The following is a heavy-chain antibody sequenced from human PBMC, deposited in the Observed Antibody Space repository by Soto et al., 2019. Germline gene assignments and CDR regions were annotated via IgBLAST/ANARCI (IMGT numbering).Heavy chain of an antibody. D-gene: IGHD3-22*01. V-gene: IGHV3-33*01. CDR3: ASSLFNYYDSSGYLPF. Sequence: GGSLRLSCAASGFTFSSYGMHWVRQAPGKGLEWVAVIWYDGSNKYYADSVKGRFTISRDNSKNTLYLQMNSLRAEDTAVYYCASSLFNYYDSSGYLPFWGQAILVTV. J-gene: IGHJ4*02. CDR1: GFTFSSYG. CDR2: IWYDGSNK.